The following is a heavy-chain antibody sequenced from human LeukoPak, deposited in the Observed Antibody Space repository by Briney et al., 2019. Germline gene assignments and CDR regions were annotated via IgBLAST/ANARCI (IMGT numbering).Heavy chain of an antibody. V-gene: IGHV1-2*02. CDR2: INPNSAGT. Sequence: ASVKVSCKASGYTFTGYYMHWVRQAPGQGPEWMGWINPNSAGTKYAQKFQGRVTMTRDTSISTAYMELSRLRSDDTAVYYCARAIVGATNRDYYYYYMDVWGKGTTVTVSS. CDR3: ARAIVGATNRDYYYYYMDV. J-gene: IGHJ6*03. CDR1: GYTFTGYY. D-gene: IGHD1-26*01.